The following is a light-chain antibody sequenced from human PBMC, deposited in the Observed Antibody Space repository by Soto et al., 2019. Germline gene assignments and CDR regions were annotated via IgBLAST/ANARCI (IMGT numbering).Light chain of an antibody. J-gene: IGKJ2*01. V-gene: IGKV3-15*01. Sequence: EIEMTQSPATLSVSPGERATLSCRASQSVSSNLAWYQQKPGQAPRLLIYGASTRATGIPARFSGSGSGTEFTLTISSLQSEDFAVYYCQQYNNWPPYTFGQGTKLEIK. CDR1: QSVSSN. CDR2: GAS. CDR3: QQYNNWPPYT.